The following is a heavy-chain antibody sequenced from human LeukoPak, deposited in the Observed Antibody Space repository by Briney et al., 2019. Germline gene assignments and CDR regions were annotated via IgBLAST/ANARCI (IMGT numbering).Heavy chain of an antibody. J-gene: IGHJ4*02. CDR1: GFTLSSYA. V-gene: IGHV3-23*01. CDR2: ISGSGGST. Sequence: QPGGSLRLSXAASGFTLSSYAMSWARQAPGEGLEWVSDISGSGGSTYYADSVKGRFTISRDNSKNTLYLQMNSLRADDTAVYYCAKVSGNSYYYFDYWGQGTLVTVSS. CDR3: AKVSGNSYYYFDY. D-gene: IGHD6-19*01.